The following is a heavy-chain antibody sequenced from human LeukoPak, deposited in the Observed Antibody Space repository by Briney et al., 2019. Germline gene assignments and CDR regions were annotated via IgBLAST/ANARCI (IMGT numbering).Heavy chain of an antibody. CDR1: GDSVSSNSAS. Sequence: SQTLSLTCAISGDSVSSNSASWNWIRQSPSRGLEWLGRTYYRSKWSNDYAISVKSRITINPDTSKNQFSLQLSSVTPEDTAVYYCAGGHNWAFDSWGQGTLVTVSS. CDR3: AGGHNWAFDS. D-gene: IGHD1-20*01. CDR2: TYYRSKWSN. J-gene: IGHJ4*02. V-gene: IGHV6-1*01.